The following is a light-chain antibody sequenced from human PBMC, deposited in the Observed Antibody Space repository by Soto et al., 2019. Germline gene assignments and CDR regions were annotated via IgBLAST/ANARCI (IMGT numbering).Light chain of an antibody. CDR3: QQYYTYPWT. CDR2: GAS. V-gene: IGKV1-16*02. J-gene: IGKJ1*01. CDR1: QGISNS. Sequence: DIQMTQSPSSLSASVGDRVNITCRASQGISNSLAWFQQRPGKAPKSLVFGASSLQSGVPSKFSGSGSGAEFTLTINRLQPEDFATYYCQQYYTYPWTFGQGTKVDI.